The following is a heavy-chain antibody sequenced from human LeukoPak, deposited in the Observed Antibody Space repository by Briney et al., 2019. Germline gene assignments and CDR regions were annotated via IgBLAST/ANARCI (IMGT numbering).Heavy chain of an antibody. Sequence: GGSLRLSCAASGFTFDDYAMHRVRQAPGKGLEWVSGISWNSGSIGYADSVKGRFTISRDNAKNSLYLQMNSLRAEDTALYYCAKDGRYYGSGSYLDAFDIWGQGTMVTVSS. D-gene: IGHD3-10*01. CDR3: AKDGRYYGSGSYLDAFDI. CDR2: ISWNSGSI. CDR1: GFTFDDYA. J-gene: IGHJ3*02. V-gene: IGHV3-9*01.